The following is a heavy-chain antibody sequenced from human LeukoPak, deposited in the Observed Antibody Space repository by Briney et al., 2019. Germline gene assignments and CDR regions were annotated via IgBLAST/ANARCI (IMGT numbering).Heavy chain of an antibody. D-gene: IGHD1-1*01. CDR2: ITGSSSYI. CDR1: GFAFISTS. Sequence: PGGSLRLSCAASGFAFISTSIHWVRQAPGKGLEWVSSITGSSSYISYADSVKGRFTISRDHAENSLFLQMNSLRPEDTAVYFCARDRLEGGETFDSWGQGTLVTVSS. V-gene: IGHV3-21*01. CDR3: ARDRLEGGETFDS. J-gene: IGHJ4*02.